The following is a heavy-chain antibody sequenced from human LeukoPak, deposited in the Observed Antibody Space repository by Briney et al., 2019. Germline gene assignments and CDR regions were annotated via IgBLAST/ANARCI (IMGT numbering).Heavy chain of an antibody. CDR1: GYSLSTYW. J-gene: IGHJ4*02. Sequence: PGESLKISCKGSGYSLSTYWIGWVRQMPGKGLELMGIIYPGDSDTTYSPSFQGQVTISVDKSISTAYLQWSTLKASDTAMYYCARRVNSGYYFDYWAQGTLVTVSS. CDR3: ARRVNSGYYFDY. V-gene: IGHV5-51*01. D-gene: IGHD3-22*01. CDR2: IYPGDSDT.